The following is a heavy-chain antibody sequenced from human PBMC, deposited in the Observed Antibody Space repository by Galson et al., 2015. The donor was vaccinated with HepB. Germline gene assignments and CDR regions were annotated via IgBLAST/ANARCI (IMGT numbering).Heavy chain of an antibody. CDR3: ARGVSIYYYYYMDV. Sequence: VKVSCKASGGTFSSYAISWVRQAPGQGLEWMGGIIPILGIANYAQKFQGRVTITADKSTSTAYMELSSLRSEDTAVYYCARGVSIYYYYYMDVWGKGTTVTVSS. CDR1: GGTFSSYA. D-gene: IGHD2-8*01. J-gene: IGHJ6*03. V-gene: IGHV1-69*10. CDR2: IIPILGIA.